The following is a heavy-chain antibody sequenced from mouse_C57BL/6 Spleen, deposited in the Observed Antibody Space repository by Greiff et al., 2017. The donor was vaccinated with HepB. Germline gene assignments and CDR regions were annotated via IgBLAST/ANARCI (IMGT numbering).Heavy chain of an antibody. D-gene: IGHD2-4*01. J-gene: IGHJ4*01. CDR1: GYTFTSYW. V-gene: IGHV1-69*01. CDR2: IDPSDSYT. CDR3: ARKGEIYYDNAMDY. Sequence: VQLQQSGAELVMPGASVKLSCKASGYTFTSYWMHWVKQRPGQGLEWIGEIDPSDSYTNYNQTFKGKSTLTVDKSSSTAYMQLSSLTSEDSAVYYCARKGEIYYDNAMDYWGQGTSVTVAS.